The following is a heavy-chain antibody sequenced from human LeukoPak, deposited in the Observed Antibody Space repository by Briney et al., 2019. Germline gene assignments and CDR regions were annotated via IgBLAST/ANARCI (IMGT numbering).Heavy chain of an antibody. CDR2: ISAYNGNT. Sequence: ASVKVSCKASGYTFTSYGISWVRQAPGQGLEWMGRISAYNGNTNYAQKLQGRVTMTTDTSTSTAYMELRSLRSDDPAVYYCATNFRGPTMVRGVDPNWFDPWGQGTLVTVSS. V-gene: IGHV1-18*01. J-gene: IGHJ5*02. CDR1: GYTFTSYG. CDR3: ATNFRGPTMVRGVDPNWFDP. D-gene: IGHD3-10*01.